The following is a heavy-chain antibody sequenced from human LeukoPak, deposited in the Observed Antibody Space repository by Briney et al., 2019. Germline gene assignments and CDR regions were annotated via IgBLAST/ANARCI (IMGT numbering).Heavy chain of an antibody. Sequence: ASVKVSCKASGYTFTSYGISWVRPAPGQGLEWMGWISAYNGNTNYAQKLQGRVTMTTDTSTSTAYMELRSLRSDDTAVYYCARPNYYDSSGLNWFDPWGQGTLVTVSS. CDR1: GYTFTSYG. V-gene: IGHV1-18*01. D-gene: IGHD3-22*01. CDR2: ISAYNGNT. J-gene: IGHJ5*02. CDR3: ARPNYYDSSGLNWFDP.